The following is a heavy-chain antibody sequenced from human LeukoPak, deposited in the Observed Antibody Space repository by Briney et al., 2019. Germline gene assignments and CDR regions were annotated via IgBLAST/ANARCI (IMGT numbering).Heavy chain of an antibody. Sequence: GGSLRLSCAASGFTFSSYAVSWVRQAPGEGPEWVSTISDSGIRTNYAASVKGRFTISRDNSKNTPYLQMNSLRADDTAIYYCARDPGGSFDYWGQGTLVTVSS. CDR2: ISDSGIRT. D-gene: IGHD3-16*01. J-gene: IGHJ4*02. CDR3: ARDPGGSFDY. V-gene: IGHV3-23*01. CDR1: GFTFSSYA.